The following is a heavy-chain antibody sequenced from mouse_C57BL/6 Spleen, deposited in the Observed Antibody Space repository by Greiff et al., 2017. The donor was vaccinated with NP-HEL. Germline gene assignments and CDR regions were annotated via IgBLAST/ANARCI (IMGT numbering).Heavy chain of an antibody. CDR3: ERYGYEYDRAVDY. V-gene: IGHV1-72*01. D-gene: IGHD2-4*01. CDR2: IDPSSGGT. CDR1: GYTFTSYW. Sequence: QVQLQQPGAELVKPGASVKLSCKASGYTFTSYWMHWVKQRPGRGLEWIGRIDPSSGGTKYNEKFKSKATLTVDKSSSTAYMQLSSLTSEDSAVYYGERYGYEYDRAVDYWGQGTSVTVSS. J-gene: IGHJ4*01.